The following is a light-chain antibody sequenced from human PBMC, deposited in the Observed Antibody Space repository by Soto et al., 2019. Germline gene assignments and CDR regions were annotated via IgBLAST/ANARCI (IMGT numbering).Light chain of an antibody. CDR2: GAS. CDR3: QQYNSWPWT. CDR1: QSISDT. Sequence: EIVMTQSPSTLSVSPGGRATLSCRASQSISDTLAWYQQKPGQAPRLLIYGASKRATGFPARFSGSGSGTDFTLTISSLQSEDFAVYYCQQYNSWPWTFGQGTKVEIK. V-gene: IGKV3-15*01. J-gene: IGKJ1*01.